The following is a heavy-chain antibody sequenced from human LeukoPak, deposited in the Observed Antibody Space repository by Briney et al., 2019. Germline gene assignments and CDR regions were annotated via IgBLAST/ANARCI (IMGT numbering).Heavy chain of an antibody. J-gene: IGHJ6*02. V-gene: IGHV1-69*01. CDR2: IIPIFGTA. CDR1: GGTFSSYA. CDR3: ARGPNRLNIQSSSWYYYYGMDV. D-gene: IGHD6-13*01. Sequence: ASVKVSCKASGGTFSSYAISWVRQAPGQGLEWMGGIIPIFGTANYAQKFQGRVTITADESTSTAYMELSSLRSEDTAVYYCARGPNRLNIQSSSWYYYYGMDVWGQGITVTVSS.